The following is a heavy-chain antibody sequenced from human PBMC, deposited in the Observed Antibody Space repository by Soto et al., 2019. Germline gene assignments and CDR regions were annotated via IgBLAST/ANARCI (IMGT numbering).Heavy chain of an antibody. Sequence: ASVKVSCTASGYTFTSYDINWVRQATGQGLEWMGWMNPNSGNTGYAQKFQGRVTMTRNTSISTVYMELSSLRSEDTAVYYCARGTTVTNIYFHYYGMDVWGQGTTVTVSS. D-gene: IGHD4-4*01. V-gene: IGHV1-8*01. CDR2: MNPNSGNT. J-gene: IGHJ6*02. CDR1: GYTFTSYD. CDR3: ARGTTVTNIYFHYYGMDV.